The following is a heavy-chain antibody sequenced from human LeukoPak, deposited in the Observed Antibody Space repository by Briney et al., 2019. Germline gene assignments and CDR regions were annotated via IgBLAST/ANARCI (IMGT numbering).Heavy chain of an antibody. CDR1: GFTFSSYA. CDR2: ISGSGGST. Sequence: GGSMRLSCAASGFTFSSYAMSWVRQSPGKGLEWVSAISGSGGSTYYADSVKGRFTISRDNSKNTLYLQMNSLRAEDTAVYYCAKEGFYCSGGSCYPDYWGQGTLVTVSS. V-gene: IGHV3-23*01. D-gene: IGHD2-15*01. J-gene: IGHJ4*02. CDR3: AKEGFYCSGGSCYPDY.